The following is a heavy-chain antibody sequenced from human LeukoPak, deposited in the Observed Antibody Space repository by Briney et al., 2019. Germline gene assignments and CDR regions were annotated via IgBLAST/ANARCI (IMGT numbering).Heavy chain of an antibody. CDR3: TRDSVKWLRSSNWFDS. CDR2: INPNSGGT. V-gene: IGHV1-2*02. J-gene: IGHJ5*01. CDR1: GYTFTGYY. Sequence: ASVKVSCKASGYTFTGYYMHWVRQAPGQGLEWMGLINPNSGGTNYAQKFQGRATMTRATSISTAYMELSRLRSDDTAVYYCTRDSVKWLRSSNWFDSWGQGTLVTVSS. D-gene: IGHD5-12*01.